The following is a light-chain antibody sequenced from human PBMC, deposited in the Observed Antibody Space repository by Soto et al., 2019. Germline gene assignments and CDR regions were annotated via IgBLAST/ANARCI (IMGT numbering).Light chain of an antibody. V-gene: IGKV3-20*01. Sequence: EIVLTQSPGTLSLSPGESATLSCRASQSVSNNYLAWYQQKPGQAPRLLIYVASNRATGIQDRFSGSGSGTEFTLTIRSLEPEDFAVYYCKQYGSSPTCGQGTKVDIK. CDR1: QSVSNNY. J-gene: IGKJ1*01. CDR3: KQYGSSPT. CDR2: VAS.